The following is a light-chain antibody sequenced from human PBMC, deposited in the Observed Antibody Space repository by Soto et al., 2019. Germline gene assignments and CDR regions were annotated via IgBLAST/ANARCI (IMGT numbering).Light chain of an antibody. J-gene: IGKJ1*01. V-gene: IGKV3-15*01. CDR1: QSVSSN. Sequence: IVMTQSPGPLSVSPGERATLSCSASQSVSSNLAWYQQKPGQAPRLLIYGASTRATGIPARFSGSGSGTEFTLTISSRQSEDFAVYYCQQYNNWPPWTVGQGTKVDIK. CDR2: GAS. CDR3: QQYNNWPPWT.